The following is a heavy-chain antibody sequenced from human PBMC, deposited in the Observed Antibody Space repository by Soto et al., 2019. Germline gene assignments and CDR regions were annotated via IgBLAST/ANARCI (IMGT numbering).Heavy chain of an antibody. D-gene: IGHD2-2*01. CDR1: GFTFSSYW. CDR2: IKQDGSEK. V-gene: IGHV3-7*01. J-gene: IGHJ6*03. CDR3: ARDCLADIVVVCYYYMDV. Sequence: PGGSLRLSCAASGFTFSSYWMSWVRQAPGKGLEWVANIKQDGSEKYYVDSVKGRFTISRDNAKNSLYLQMNSLRAEDTAVYYCARDCLADIVVVCYYYMDVWGKGTTVTVSS.